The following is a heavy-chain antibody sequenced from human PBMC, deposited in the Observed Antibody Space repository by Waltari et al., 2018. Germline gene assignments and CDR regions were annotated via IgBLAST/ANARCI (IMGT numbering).Heavy chain of an antibody. J-gene: IGHJ4*02. Sequence: QVQLVQSGAAVQKPGSSVDVPGKASGGSFMRHAHTWVRQAPGQGLEWMGGIIPIFGTANYAQKFQGRVTITADESTSTAYMELSSLRSEDTAVYYCERVGYGDYGDYFDYWGQGTLVTVSS. CDR1: GGSFMRHA. CDR3: ERVGYGDYGDYFDY. CDR2: IIPIFGTA. V-gene: IGHV1-69*01. D-gene: IGHD4-17*01.